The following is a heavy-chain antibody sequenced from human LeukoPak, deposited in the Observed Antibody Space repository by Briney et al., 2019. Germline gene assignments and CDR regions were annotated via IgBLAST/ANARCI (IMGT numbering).Heavy chain of an antibody. CDR1: GFIVSDNY. Sequence: GGSLRLSCAVSGFIVSDNYMSWVRQAPGQGLEWVSIIFSGPNIYYADSVKGRFTISSDNSKNTLYLQMNSLRAEDTALYYCARDLLSSGWYYWGQGTLVTVSS. V-gene: IGHV3-66*01. CDR2: IFSGPNI. CDR3: ARDLLSSGWYY. J-gene: IGHJ4*02. D-gene: IGHD6-19*01.